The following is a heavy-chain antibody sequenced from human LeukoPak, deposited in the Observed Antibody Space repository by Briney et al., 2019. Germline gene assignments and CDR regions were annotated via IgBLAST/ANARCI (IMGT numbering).Heavy chain of an antibody. Sequence: PSETLSLTCTVSDGPISTYCWSWIRQSPGKGLEWLGYRSNSGKTKSNPSLGGRLIMSVDSSKNQFSLRLSSVTAADTAVYYCARGVTIFGVSIMNWFDPWGPGTRVTVSS. CDR1: DGPISTYC. CDR3: ARGVTIFGVSIMNWFDP. V-gene: IGHV4-59*01. D-gene: IGHD3-3*01. J-gene: IGHJ5*02. CDR2: RSNSGKT.